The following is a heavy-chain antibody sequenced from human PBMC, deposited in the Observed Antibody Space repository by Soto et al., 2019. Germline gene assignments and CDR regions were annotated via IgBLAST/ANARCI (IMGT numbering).Heavy chain of an antibody. CDR2: IYFRGNT. CDR1: GDSISRIDYY. Sequence: TLSLTCSVSGDSISRIDYYWTWIRQHPEKGLEWIGNIYFRGNTYYSPSLESRLTISVDTSKNQFSLKLTSVTAADTAVYYCAREGGSYDSGGYLIRGAFDIWGQGTMVTVSS. CDR3: AREGGSYDSGGYLIRGAFDI. J-gene: IGHJ3*02. V-gene: IGHV4-31*03. D-gene: IGHD3-22*01.